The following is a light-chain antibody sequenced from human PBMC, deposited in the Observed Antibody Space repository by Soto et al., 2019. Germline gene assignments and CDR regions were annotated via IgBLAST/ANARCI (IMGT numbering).Light chain of an antibody. J-gene: IGKJ1*01. CDR2: QTS. Sequence: MVCTHFASTMYSFPLDIFTFSLMARQYINTRLAWYQHRPGQAPRLLIYQTSIRAAGIPARFSASGSGTDFTLTISDVQPEDFAVYYCHQRQSWPRTFGQGTKVDIK. CDR1: QYINTR. V-gene: IGKV3-11*01. CDR3: HQRQSWPRT.